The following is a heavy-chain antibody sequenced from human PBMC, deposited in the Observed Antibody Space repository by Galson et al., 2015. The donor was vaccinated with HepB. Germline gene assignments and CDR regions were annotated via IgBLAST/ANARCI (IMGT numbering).Heavy chain of an antibody. CDR1: GYSFTSYW. D-gene: IGHD3-22*01. CDR2: IYPGDSDT. J-gene: IGHJ3*02. V-gene: IGHV5-51*01. CDR3: ARSPYDSSGYYYVEGAFDI. Sequence: QSGAEVKKPGESLKISCKGSGYSFTSYWIGWVRQMPGKGLEWMGIIYPGDSDTRYSPSFQGQVIISADKSISTAYLQWSSLKASDTAMYYCARSPYDSSGYYYVEGAFDIWGQGTMVTVSS.